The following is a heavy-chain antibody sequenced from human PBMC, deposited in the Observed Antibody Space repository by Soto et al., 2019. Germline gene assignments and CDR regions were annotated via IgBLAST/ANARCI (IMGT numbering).Heavy chain of an antibody. V-gene: IGHV1-3*01. CDR2: INAGNGNT. D-gene: IGHD3-10*01. J-gene: IGHJ4*02. CDR3: ARFPYHSWSLRPFFDY. Sequence: ASVKVSCKASGYTFTSYAMHWVRQAPGQRLEWMGWINAGNGNTKYSQKFQGRVTITRDTSASTAYMELSSLRSEDTAVYYCARFPYHSWSLRPFFDYWGQGXLVTVYS. CDR1: GYTFTSYA.